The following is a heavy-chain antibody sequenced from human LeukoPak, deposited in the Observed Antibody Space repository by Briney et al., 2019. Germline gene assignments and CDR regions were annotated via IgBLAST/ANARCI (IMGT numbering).Heavy chain of an antibody. CDR1: GDSVSLHY. Sequence: SETLSLTCTVSGDSVSLHYWSWIRQSPGKGLEWIGYISYSGRTNSNPSLKSRVSISLDTSRNQVSLKLNYVTTADTAVYYCARDVPVETSDAFDIWGQGTMVTVSS. V-gene: IGHV4-59*02. CDR2: ISYSGRT. D-gene: IGHD3-3*01. CDR3: ARDVPVETSDAFDI. J-gene: IGHJ3*02.